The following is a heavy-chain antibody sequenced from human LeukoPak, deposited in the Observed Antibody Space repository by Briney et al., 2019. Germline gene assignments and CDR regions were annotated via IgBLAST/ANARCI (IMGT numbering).Heavy chain of an antibody. CDR2: VSDTGDRT. D-gene: IGHD3-10*01. J-gene: IGHJ4*02. V-gene: IGHV3-23*01. CDR3: AQGGGSGFDN. Sequence: GGSLRLSCAASGFTFTTYAMSWVRQAPGKGLEWVSSVSDTGDRTYYADSVKGRFTISRDNSNNTLYLHMYSLRADDTAVYYCAQGGGSGFDNWGQGTLVTVSS. CDR1: GFTFTTYA.